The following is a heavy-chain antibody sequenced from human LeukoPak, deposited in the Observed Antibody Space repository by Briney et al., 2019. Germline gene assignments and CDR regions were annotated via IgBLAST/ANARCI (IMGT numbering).Heavy chain of an antibody. CDR3: AREGYYYDSSGYLTRYFDY. CDR1: GFTFSSYG. J-gene: IGHJ4*02. Sequence: GGSLRLSCAASGFTFSSYGMHWVRQAPGKGLEWVAVIWYDGSNKYYADSVKGRFTISRDNSKNTLYLQMNSLRAEDTAVYYCAREGYYYDSSGYLTRYFDYWGQGTLSPSPQ. D-gene: IGHD3-22*01. CDR2: IWYDGSNK. V-gene: IGHV3-33*01.